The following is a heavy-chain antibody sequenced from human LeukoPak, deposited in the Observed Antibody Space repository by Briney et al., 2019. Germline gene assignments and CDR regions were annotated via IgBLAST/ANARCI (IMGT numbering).Heavy chain of an antibody. Sequence: SETLSLTCTVSGGSISSSSYYWGWIRQPPGKGLEWIGSIYYSGSTYYNPSLKSRVTISVDTSKNQFSLKLSSVTAADTAVYYCAREDHSSGWYYFDYWGQGTLVTVSS. CDR1: GGSISSSSYY. D-gene: IGHD6-19*01. CDR2: IYYSGST. V-gene: IGHV4-39*07. J-gene: IGHJ4*02. CDR3: AREDHSSGWYYFDY.